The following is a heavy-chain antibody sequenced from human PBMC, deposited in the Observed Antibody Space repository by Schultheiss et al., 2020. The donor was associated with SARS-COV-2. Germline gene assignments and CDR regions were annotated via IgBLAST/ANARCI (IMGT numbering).Heavy chain of an antibody. Sequence: SETLSLTCTVSGGSISSGGYYWGWIRQPPGKGLEWIGSIYTSGSTYYNPSLKSRVTISVDTSKNQFSLKLSSVTAADTAVYYCARGWRPQNYDFWSGPSYWYFDLWGRGTLVTVAS. D-gene: IGHD3-3*01. CDR1: GGSISSGGYY. J-gene: IGHJ2*01. V-gene: IGHV4-39*01. CDR2: IYTSGST. CDR3: ARGWRPQNYDFWSGPSYWYFDL.